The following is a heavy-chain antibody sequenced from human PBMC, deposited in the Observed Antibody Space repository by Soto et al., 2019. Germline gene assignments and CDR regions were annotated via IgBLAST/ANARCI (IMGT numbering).Heavy chain of an antibody. V-gene: IGHV4-59*01. D-gene: IGHD3-22*01. J-gene: IGHJ5*02. CDR2: IYYSGST. CDR1: GGSISSYY. CDR3: ARVGYDSSGYYWRWFDP. Sequence: PSETLSLTCTVSGGSISSYYWSWIRQPPGKGLEWIGYIYYSGSTNYNPSLKSRVTISVDTSKNQFSLKLSSVTAADTAVYYCARVGYDSSGYYWRWFDPWGQGTLVTVSS.